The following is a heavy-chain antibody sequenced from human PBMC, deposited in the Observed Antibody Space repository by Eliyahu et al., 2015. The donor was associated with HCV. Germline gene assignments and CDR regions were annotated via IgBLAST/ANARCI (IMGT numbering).Heavy chain of an antibody. J-gene: IGHJ6*03. CDR3: ARLDIYRAATEKFYYHMDV. CDR1: GEAFRCXX. D-gene: IGHD6-13*01. V-gene: IGHV4-34*01. Sequence: QVQLQQWGAGLLKPSETLXLXCGXXGEAFRCXXXSWXRQPAGKGLEWIGEINHSGSTKYKSSLKSRATISVDTSKNQFSLRLSSVTAADTAVYYCARLDIYRAATEKFYYHMDVWGKGTTVTVS. CDR2: INHSGST.